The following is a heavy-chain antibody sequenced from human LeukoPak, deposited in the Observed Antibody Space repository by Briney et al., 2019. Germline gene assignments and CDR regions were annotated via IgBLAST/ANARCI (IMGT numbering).Heavy chain of an antibody. CDR1: TGSISTYY. D-gene: IGHD2-15*01. CDR2: IYHGGTT. J-gene: IGHJ4*02. Sequence: PSETLSLTCSVSTGSISTYYWSWIRQSPGKGLEWIGYIYHGGTTSYNPSLKRRVTISVDSPKNQFFLSLTSLTAADTALYYCARHGGSLDYFDSWGPGSLVIVSS. CDR3: ARHGGSLDYFDS. V-gene: IGHV4-59*08.